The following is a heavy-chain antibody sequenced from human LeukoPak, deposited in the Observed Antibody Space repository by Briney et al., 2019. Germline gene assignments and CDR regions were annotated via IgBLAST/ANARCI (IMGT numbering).Heavy chain of an antibody. V-gene: IGHV4-38-2*01. Sequence: PGGSLRLSCAASGFTFTNYAMSWIRQPPGKGLEWIGNIYYSGSTYYNPSLQSRVTISVDTSQNQFSLTLSSVTAADTAVYYCARAHSIASYYYGVDVWGQGTTVTVSS. J-gene: IGHJ6*02. CDR1: GFTFTNYA. D-gene: IGHD6-13*01. CDR3: ARAHSIASYYYGVDV. CDR2: IYYSGST.